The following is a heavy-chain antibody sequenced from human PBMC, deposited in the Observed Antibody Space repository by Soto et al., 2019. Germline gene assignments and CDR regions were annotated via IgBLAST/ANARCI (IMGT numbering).Heavy chain of an antibody. V-gene: IGHV1-3*01. Sequence: QVQLVQSGAEVKKPGASVKVSCKASGYTFTSYAMHWVRQAPGQRLEWMGWINAGNGNTKYSPKFQGRVTITRDTSAGTAYMELSSLRSEDTAVDYCARTVGYYYGMDVWGQGTTVTVSS. CDR1: GYTFTSYA. D-gene: IGHD4-17*01. J-gene: IGHJ6*02. CDR2: INAGNGNT. CDR3: ARTVGYYYGMDV.